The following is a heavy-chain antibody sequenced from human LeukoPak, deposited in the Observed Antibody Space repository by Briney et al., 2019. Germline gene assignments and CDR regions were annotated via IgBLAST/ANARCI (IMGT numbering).Heavy chain of an antibody. CDR3: ARQMYSSGWRYFDY. D-gene: IGHD6-19*01. V-gene: IGHV4-59*08. CDR1: GGSISSYY. J-gene: IGHJ4*02. CDR2: IYYSGIT. Sequence: PSETLSLTCTVPGGSISSYYWTWTRQPPGKGLEWIGHIYYSGITKYNPSLKSRVTISLDTSKNQLSLKLSSVTAADTAVYYCARQMYSSGWRYFDYWGQGTLVTVSS.